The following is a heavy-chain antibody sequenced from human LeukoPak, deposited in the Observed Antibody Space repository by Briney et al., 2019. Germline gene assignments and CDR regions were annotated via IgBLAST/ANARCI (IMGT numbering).Heavy chain of an antibody. CDR2: ISNDGRNK. CDR1: GFTFSTYA. J-gene: IGHJ4*02. D-gene: IGHD3-3*01. Sequence: PGGSRRLSCAASGFTFSTYAMHWFRQAPGKGLEWVAVISNDGRNKYYADSVRGRFTISRDNSENTLYLQMNSLRAEDTAMYYCLRSMDYWGQGTLVTVSS. V-gene: IGHV3-30-3*01. CDR3: LRSMDY.